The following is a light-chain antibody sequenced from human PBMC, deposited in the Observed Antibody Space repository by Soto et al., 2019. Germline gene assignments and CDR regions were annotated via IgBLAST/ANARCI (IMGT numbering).Light chain of an antibody. CDR1: QSISSW. J-gene: IGKJ1*01. V-gene: IGKV1-5*03. CDR3: QQDDNDSWT. CDR2: KAS. Sequence: DIQMTQSPSTLSASVGDRVIITCRASQSISSWLAWYQQKPGKAPNLLIYKASALKSGVPSRFSGSGSGTEFTLTISSLQPDAFATYYCQQDDNDSWTFGQGNKVEIK.